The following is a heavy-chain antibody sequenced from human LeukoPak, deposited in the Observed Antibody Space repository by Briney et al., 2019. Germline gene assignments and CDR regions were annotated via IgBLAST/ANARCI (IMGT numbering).Heavy chain of an antibody. J-gene: IGHJ5*02. V-gene: IGHV3-66*02. Sequence: GGSLRLSCVASGFSLSSYAMSWVRQAPGKAPEWFSLVYSAGATHYADSVQGRFIISRDNSKNTLYLQMNNLRVEDTAVYHCVRDRAEGRAWVEFDPWGQGTVVTVSS. CDR2: VYSAGAT. CDR1: GFSLSSYA. CDR3: VRDRAEGRAWVEFDP.